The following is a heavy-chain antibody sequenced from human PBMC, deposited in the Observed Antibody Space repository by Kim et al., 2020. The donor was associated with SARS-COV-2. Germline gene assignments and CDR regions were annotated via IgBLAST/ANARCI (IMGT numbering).Heavy chain of an antibody. CDR2: MNPNSGNT. V-gene: IGHV1-8*01. CDR3: ATIVVVPAARTSVYYYYGMDV. Sequence: ASVKVSCKASGYTLKSYDNNWVRQATGQGLEWMGWMNPNSGNTGYAQKFQGRVTMTRNTSISTAYMELSSLRSEDTAVYYCATIVVVPAARTSVYYYYGMDVWGQGTTVTVSS. CDR1: GYTLKSYD. J-gene: IGHJ6*02. D-gene: IGHD2-2*01.